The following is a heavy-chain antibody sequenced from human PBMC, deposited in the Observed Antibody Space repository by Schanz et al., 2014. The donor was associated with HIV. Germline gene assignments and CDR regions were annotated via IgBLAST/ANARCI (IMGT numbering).Heavy chain of an antibody. V-gene: IGHV1-18*01. CDR2: ISTSNGNT. Sequence: QVQLVLSGAEVKRPGASVKVSCKASGYTFTSYGITWVRQAPGQGLEWMGWISTSNGNTNYAQKFQGRVTMTTDTSTSTAYMELRSLRSDDTAVYYCAREKTTLNWFDPWGQGTLVTVSS. CDR1: GYTFTSYG. CDR3: AREKTTLNWFDP. J-gene: IGHJ5*02. D-gene: IGHD4-4*01.